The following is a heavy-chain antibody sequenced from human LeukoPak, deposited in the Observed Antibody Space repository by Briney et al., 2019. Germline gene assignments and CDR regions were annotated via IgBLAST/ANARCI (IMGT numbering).Heavy chain of an antibody. CDR1: RFTFSSYS. Sequence: GGSLRLSCAASRFTFSSYSMNWVRQAPGKGLEWVSSISTGSSYIYYADSVKGRFTISRDNAKNSLFLQMNSLRAEDTAVYYCAKDYSKTSYYGSGTYYRPNWFDPWGQGTLVTVSS. CDR3: AKDYSKTSYYGSGTYYRPNWFDP. CDR2: ISTGSSYI. V-gene: IGHV3-21*01. D-gene: IGHD3-10*01. J-gene: IGHJ5*02.